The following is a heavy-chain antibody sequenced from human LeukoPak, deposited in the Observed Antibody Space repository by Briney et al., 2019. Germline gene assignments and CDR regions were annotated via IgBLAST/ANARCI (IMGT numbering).Heavy chain of an antibody. CDR2: IWYDGSNK. CDR3: ARSPYSSGWDYFDY. CDR1: GFTFSNYG. J-gene: IGHJ4*02. Sequence: PGGSLSLSCAASGFTFSNYGMHWVRQAPGKGLEWVAVIWYDGSNKYYADSTKGRFTISRDNSKNTLYLQMNSLRAEDTAVYYCARSPYSSGWDYFDYWGQGTLVTVSS. D-gene: IGHD6-19*01. V-gene: IGHV3-33*01.